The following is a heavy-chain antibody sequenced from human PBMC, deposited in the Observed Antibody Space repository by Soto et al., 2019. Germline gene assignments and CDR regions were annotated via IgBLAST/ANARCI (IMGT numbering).Heavy chain of an antibody. Sequence: ETLSLTCSVSVDAISNFYWSWIRQTPGRGLEWIGCVHESGSTDYNPSLKGRVTISLHTSKSQFSLSLRSATAADTATYYCARGTRALITSFFAYWGQGIPVTVSS. CDR1: VDAISNFY. J-gene: IGHJ4*02. V-gene: IGHV4-59*03. CDR3: ARGTRALITSFFAY. D-gene: IGHD1-20*01. CDR2: VHESGST.